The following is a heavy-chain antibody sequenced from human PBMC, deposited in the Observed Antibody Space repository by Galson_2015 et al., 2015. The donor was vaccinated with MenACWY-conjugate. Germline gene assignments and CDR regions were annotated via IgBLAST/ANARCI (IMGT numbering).Heavy chain of an antibody. CDR2: IHLVDSDT. CDR1: GSTISNYW. V-gene: IGHV5-51*01. D-gene: IGHD2-2*02. Sequence: QSGAEVKKPGESLKISCKVSGSTISNYWIAWVRQMPGKGLDYMGIIHLVDSDTRYRPSFQGQVTTSADKSISTAYLQWNSLKASDTAIYYCARSDGSSTNGYRPSFMDVWGKG. CDR3: ARSDGSSTNGYRPSFMDV. J-gene: IGHJ6*04.